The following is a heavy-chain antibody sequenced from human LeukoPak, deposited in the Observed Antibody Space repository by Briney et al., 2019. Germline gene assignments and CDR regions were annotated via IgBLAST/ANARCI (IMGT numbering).Heavy chain of an antibody. Sequence: QTGGSLRLSCVASGITLSRYGLHWVRQAPGRGLEWVAYISFDGRDKYYKDSVKGRFIVSRDRSNNTLFLQMNRLRAEDTAVYYCAKDLGFYGSGDPFDVWGQGTMVTVSS. D-gene: IGHD3-10*01. CDR1: GITLSRYG. CDR3: AKDLGFYGSGDPFDV. V-gene: IGHV3-33*05. J-gene: IGHJ3*01. CDR2: ISFDGRDK.